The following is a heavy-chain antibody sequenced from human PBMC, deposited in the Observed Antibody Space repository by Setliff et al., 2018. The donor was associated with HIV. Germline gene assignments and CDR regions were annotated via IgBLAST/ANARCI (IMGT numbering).Heavy chain of an antibody. J-gene: IGHJ6*03. V-gene: IGHV1-3*03. Sequence: VASVKVSCKASGYTFTSYAIHWVRQAPGQRLEWVGWINGGNGKTKYSQEFQGRVTITRDTSASTAYMELSSLRSEDMAVYYCARGGSGWPGYYYYHMDVWGKGTTVTVSS. CDR1: GYTFTSYA. CDR2: INGGNGKT. D-gene: IGHD6-19*01. CDR3: ARGGSGWPGYYYYHMDV.